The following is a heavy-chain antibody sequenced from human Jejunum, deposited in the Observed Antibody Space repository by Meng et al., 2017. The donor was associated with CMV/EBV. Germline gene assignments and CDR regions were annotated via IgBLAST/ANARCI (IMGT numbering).Heavy chain of an antibody. Sequence: GRVVGSGGALGHPWGSLRLSCAASGFSVSSNYMSSVRQAPGKGLECVSISDPTGYTYYADSVKGRFSISSDSSRNTLYIEMNSLRVEDTAVYYCARGMYFSPWGQGTLVTVSS. CDR1: GFSVSSNY. J-gene: IGHJ5*02. D-gene: IGHD2-8*01. V-gene: IGHV3-66*01. CDR2: SDPTGYT. CDR3: ARGMYFSP.